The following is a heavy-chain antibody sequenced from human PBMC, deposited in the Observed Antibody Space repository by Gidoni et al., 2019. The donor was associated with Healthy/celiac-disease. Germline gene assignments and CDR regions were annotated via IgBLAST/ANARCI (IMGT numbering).Heavy chain of an antibody. D-gene: IGHD2-2*01. J-gene: IGHJ2*01. Sequence: QVQLVQSGAEVKKPGSSVQVSCQASGGTFSSYPISWVRQAPGQGLEWMGRIIPILGIANYAQKFQGRVTITADKSTSTAYMELSSLRSEDTAVYYCARLPRTSRVVPAAPSGYFDLWGRGTLVTVSS. CDR3: ARLPRTSRVVPAAPSGYFDL. V-gene: IGHV1-69*04. CDR2: IIPILGIA. CDR1: GGTFSSYP.